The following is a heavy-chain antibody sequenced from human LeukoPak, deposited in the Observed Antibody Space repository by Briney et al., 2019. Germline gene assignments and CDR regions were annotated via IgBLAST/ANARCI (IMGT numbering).Heavy chain of an antibody. J-gene: IGHJ4*02. CDR2: IYFSGKT. CDR3: ARHENARSSSGLEY. Sequence: PSETLSPTCTVSGGSISSIIYYWGWIRQPPGKGLEWIGSIYFSGKTYYNPSLKSRITVSVDTSQNQFSLKLSSVTAADTAVYYCARHENARSSSGLEYWGQGTLVTVSS. D-gene: IGHD6-25*01. V-gene: IGHV4-39*01. CDR1: GGSISSIIYY.